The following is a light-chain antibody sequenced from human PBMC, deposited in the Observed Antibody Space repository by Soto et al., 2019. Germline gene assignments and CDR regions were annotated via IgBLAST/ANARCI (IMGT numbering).Light chain of an antibody. J-gene: IGKJ3*01. CDR2: DTF. CDR3: QHRSTWPPEFT. CDR1: QSVGSH. Sequence: EIVLTQSPATLSLSPGERATLSCRASQSVGSHLTWYQQKPGQPPRLLIYDTFNRATGIPDRFSGRGSGTDFTLTISSLVPEDFAVYYCQHRSTWPPEFTFGPGTKVDIK. V-gene: IGKV3-11*01.